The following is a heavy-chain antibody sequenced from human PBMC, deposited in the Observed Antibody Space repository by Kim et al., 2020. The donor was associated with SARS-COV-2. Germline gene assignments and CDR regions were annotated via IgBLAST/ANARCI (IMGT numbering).Heavy chain of an antibody. CDR1: ASGFSEYN. J-gene: IGHJ2*01. V-gene: IGHV3-21*06. D-gene: IGHD6-25*01. Sequence: GGSLRLSCVASASGFSEYNMDWVRQAPGKGLEWVSSMRLIGETKYYAAAVKGRFSMFRDDAKNSLYLQMNSLRTDATAVYYCTRGSRVPQREDMSADWGR. CDR3: TRGSRVPQREDMSAD. CDR2: MRLIGETK.